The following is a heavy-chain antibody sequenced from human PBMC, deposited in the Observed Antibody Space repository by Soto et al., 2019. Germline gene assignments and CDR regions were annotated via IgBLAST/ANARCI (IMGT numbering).Heavy chain of an antibody. CDR3: ARGPSGDKVDS. J-gene: IGHJ4*02. D-gene: IGHD7-27*01. Sequence: QVQLQESGPGLVKPSQTLSLTCTVSGGSISTVDYWWSWIRQSPDMGLEWIGHIYDGGRTYNNPSLESRVTMSVDTSTSQLSLTLSSVSAADPAVYYCARGPSGDKVDSWGQGPLVTVSS. CDR2: IYDGGRT. CDR1: GGSISTVDYW. V-gene: IGHV4-30-4*01.